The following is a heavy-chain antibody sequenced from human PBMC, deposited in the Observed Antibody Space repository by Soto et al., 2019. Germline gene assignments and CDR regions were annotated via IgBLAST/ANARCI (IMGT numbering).Heavy chain of an antibody. V-gene: IGHV3-7*01. CDR3: ARVEERRSRILDY. D-gene: IGHD1-26*01. J-gene: IGHJ4*02. Sequence: SLGLSCAAHGVSLNLDGMHYVVQAPGKGLEWVSSINRDGSEKYYVDSVKGRFTISRDNAKNSLYLQMNSLRAEDTAVYYCARVEERRSRILDYSGPGTLVTAPQ. CDR2: INRDGSEK. CDR1: GVSLNLDG.